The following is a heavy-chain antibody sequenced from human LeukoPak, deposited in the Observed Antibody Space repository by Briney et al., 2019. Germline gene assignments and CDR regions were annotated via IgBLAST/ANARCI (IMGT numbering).Heavy chain of an antibody. CDR2: IYYSGRT. V-gene: IGHV4-59*08. CDR3: ARQVREQWLARFDP. Sequence: SETLSLTCTVSGGSISSDYWSWIRQPPGKGLEWIGYIYYSGRTNYNPSLKSRVTISVDTSKNQFSLKLSYVTAADTAMYYCARQVREQWLARFDPWGQGTLVTVSS. CDR1: GGSISSDY. J-gene: IGHJ5*02. D-gene: IGHD6-19*01.